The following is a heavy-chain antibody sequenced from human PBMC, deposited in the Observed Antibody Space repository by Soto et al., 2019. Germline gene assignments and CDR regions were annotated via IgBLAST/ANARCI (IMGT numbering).Heavy chain of an antibody. CDR1: GDSISNSRFY. CDR3: ARHFFDSSDYTTNWFDP. V-gene: IGHV4-39*01. D-gene: IGHD3-22*01. CDR2: IYHTGNA. J-gene: IGHJ5*02. Sequence: SETLSLTCSVSGDSISNSRFYWAWIRQPPGEGLEWIGSIYHTGNAYYNPSLKSRVTISVDTSKNQFSLKLTSVTAADAALYYCARHFFDSSDYTTNWFDPWGQGTLVTVSS.